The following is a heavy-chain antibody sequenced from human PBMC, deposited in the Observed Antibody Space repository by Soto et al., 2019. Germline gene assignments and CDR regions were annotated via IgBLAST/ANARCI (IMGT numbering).Heavy chain of an antibody. Sequence: SETLSLTCTVSGGSISSGDYYWSWIRQPPGKGLEWIGYIYYSGSTYYNPSLRSRVTISVDTSKNQFSLKLSSVTAAHTAVYYCARGSYYYDSSGYSHYWGQGTMVTV. J-gene: IGHJ4*02. D-gene: IGHD3-22*01. CDR2: IYYSGST. CDR1: GGSISSGDYY. V-gene: IGHV4-30-4*02. CDR3: ARGSYYYDSSGYSHY.